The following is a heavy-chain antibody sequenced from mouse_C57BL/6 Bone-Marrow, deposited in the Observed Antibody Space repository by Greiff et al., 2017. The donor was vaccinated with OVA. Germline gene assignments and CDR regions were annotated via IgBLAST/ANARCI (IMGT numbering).Heavy chain of an antibody. J-gene: IGHJ3*01. D-gene: IGHD2-3*01. CDR3: ARSDLFPPAWFAY. V-gene: IGHV1S132*01. CDR2: IFPGTGTT. CDR1: GYTFTSYW. Sequence: QVQLQQSGAELVKPGASVKLSCKTSGYTFTSYWIQWVKQRPGQGLGWIGEIFPGTGTTYYNEKFKGKATLTIDKSSSTAYMQLSSLTSEDSAVYYCARSDLFPPAWFAYWGQGTLVTVSA.